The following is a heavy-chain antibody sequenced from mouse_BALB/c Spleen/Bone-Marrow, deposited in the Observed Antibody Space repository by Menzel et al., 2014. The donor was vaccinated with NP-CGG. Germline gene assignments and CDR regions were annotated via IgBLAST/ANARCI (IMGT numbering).Heavy chain of an antibody. CDR2: INPGRNTI. D-gene: IGHD1-2*01. CDR3: ARLGNYGYHDN. J-gene: IGHJ2*01. Sequence: EVKLLESGGGLVQPGGSLNLACVALGFDFSRYWMSWARLAPGKGQEWLGEINPGRNTINYSPSLRDKFIISRDNAKKTLYLQMSKVRSEDTALYYCARLGNYGYHDNWGQGTTLTGSS. V-gene: IGHV4-2*02. CDR1: GFDFSRYW.